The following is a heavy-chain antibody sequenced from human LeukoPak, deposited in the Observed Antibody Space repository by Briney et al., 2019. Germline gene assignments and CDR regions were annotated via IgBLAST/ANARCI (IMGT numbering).Heavy chain of an antibody. CDR3: ARDPVEWELLLDY. D-gene: IGHD1-26*01. CDR2: MNIDGSEK. Sequence: GGSLRLSCAASGFTFSSYSMNWVRQAPGKRLEWVANMNIDGSEKYYADSVKGRFSISRDNARNSVYLQMASLRVEDTAVYYCARDPVEWELLLDYWGQGTLVTVSS. CDR1: GFTFSSYS. V-gene: IGHV3-7*01. J-gene: IGHJ4*02.